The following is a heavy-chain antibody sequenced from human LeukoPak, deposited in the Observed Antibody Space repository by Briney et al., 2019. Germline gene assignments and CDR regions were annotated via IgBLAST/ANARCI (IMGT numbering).Heavy chain of an antibody. D-gene: IGHD1-1*01. CDR2: MNPNSGNT. CDR1: GYTFTSYD. J-gene: IGHJ3*02. Sequence: ASVKVSCKSSGYTFTSYDINWVRQATGQGLECMGWMNPNSGNTGYAQKFQGRVTMTRNTSISTAYMELSSLRSEDTAVYYCASSTGISLDAFDIWGQGTMVTVSS. V-gene: IGHV1-8*01. CDR3: ASSTGISLDAFDI.